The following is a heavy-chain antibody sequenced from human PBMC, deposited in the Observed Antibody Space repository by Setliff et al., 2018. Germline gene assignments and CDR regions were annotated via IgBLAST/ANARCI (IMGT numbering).Heavy chain of an antibody. CDR2: IYHSGIS. CDR1: GGSISSIYW. Sequence: SETLSLTCAVSGGSISSIYWWGWVRQPPGKGLQWIGEIYHSGISNYSPSLKSRVTMSVDQSKNHFSLKLSSVTAADTAIYYCARHTRGNYFYMDVWGKGTTVTVSS. J-gene: IGHJ6*03. V-gene: IGHV4-4*02. CDR3: ARHTRGNYFYMDV.